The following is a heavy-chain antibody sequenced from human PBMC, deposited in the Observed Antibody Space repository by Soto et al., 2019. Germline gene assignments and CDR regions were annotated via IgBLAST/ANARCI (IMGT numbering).Heavy chain of an antibody. Sequence: PSHTLSLTCAISVDSVPGNSAAWIWIRQSPSRGLEWLGRTYYRSMWYNDYAVSVKSRITVTPDTSKNQFSLHLNSVTPEDTAVYYCARAFPYYVSSDSYLDYWGQGALVTVSS. CDR2: TYYRSMWYN. J-gene: IGHJ4*02. V-gene: IGHV6-1*01. CDR1: VDSVPGNSAA. D-gene: IGHD3-16*01. CDR3: ARAFPYYVSSDSYLDY.